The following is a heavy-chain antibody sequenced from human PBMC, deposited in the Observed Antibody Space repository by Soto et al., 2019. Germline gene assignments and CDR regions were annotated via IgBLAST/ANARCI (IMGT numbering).Heavy chain of an antibody. D-gene: IGHD2-2*01. CDR3: ARALTDIVVVPAAIDYYYYMDV. CDR2: IKQDGSEK. J-gene: IGHJ6*03. V-gene: IGHV3-7*01. CDR1: GFTFSSYW. Sequence: GGSLRLSCAASGFTFSSYWMSWVRQAPGKGLEWVANIKQDGSEKYYVDSVKGRFTISRDNAKNSLYLQMNSLRAEDTAVYYCARALTDIVVVPAAIDYYYYMDVWGKGTTVTVSS.